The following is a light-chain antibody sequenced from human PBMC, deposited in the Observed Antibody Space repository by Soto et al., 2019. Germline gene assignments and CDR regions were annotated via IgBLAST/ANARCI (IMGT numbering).Light chain of an antibody. CDR2: AVS. J-gene: IGKJ5*01. Sequence: EVVMTQSPATLSVSPVESVTLSCRASQTVYNNYLAWYQQKPGQAPRLLIYAVSARATGIPARFSGSGFGTEFTLTINGLQSEDFAVYYCQQHTNWPITFGQGTRLEIK. CDR1: QTVYNN. V-gene: IGKV3-15*01. CDR3: QQHTNWPIT.